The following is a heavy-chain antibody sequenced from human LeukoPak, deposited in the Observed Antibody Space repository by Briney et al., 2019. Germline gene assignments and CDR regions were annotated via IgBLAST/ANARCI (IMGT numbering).Heavy chain of an antibody. J-gene: IGHJ4*02. D-gene: IGHD3-22*01. CDR1: GGSISSGGYY. Sequence: SETLSLTCTVSGGSISSGGYYWSWIRQHPGKGLEWIGYIYYSGSTYYNPSLKSRVTISVDTSKNQFSLKLSSVTAAGTAVYYCAREYDSSGYSDWGQGTLATVSS. CDR2: IYYSGST. V-gene: IGHV4-31*03. CDR3: AREYDSSGYSD.